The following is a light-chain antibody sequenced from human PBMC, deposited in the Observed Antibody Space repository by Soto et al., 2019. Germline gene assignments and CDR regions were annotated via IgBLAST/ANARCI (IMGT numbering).Light chain of an antibody. CDR2: GAS. V-gene: IGKV3-20*01. CDR3: QQYGTLPPT. Sequence: EIVLTQSPGTLSLSPGERATLSCRASQTVTNTYLAWYQQKSGQAPNFLIYGASNRATGIPDRFSCSGSGTDFTLTISRLEPEDFAVYYCQQYGTLPPTFGGGTKVEI. J-gene: IGKJ4*01. CDR1: QTVTNTY.